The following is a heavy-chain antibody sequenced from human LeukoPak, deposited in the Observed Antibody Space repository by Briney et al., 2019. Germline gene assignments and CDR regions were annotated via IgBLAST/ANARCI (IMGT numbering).Heavy chain of an antibody. CDR2: ISSGSTTI. CDR1: GFTFSTYS. Sequence: KAGGSLRLSCEASGFTFSTYSMNWVRQAPGKGLEWVSFISSGSTTIYYADSVKGRFTISRDNAKNSLYLQMNSLRDEDTAVYYCARRHDYGDFWGQGTLVTVSS. V-gene: IGHV3-48*02. CDR3: ARRHDYGDF. J-gene: IGHJ4*02.